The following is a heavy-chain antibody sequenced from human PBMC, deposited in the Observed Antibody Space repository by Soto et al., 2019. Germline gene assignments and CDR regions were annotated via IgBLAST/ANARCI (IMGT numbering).Heavy chain of an antibody. J-gene: IGHJ4*02. CDR2: ISSSGNTI. Sequence: GGSLRLSCAASGFTFSAYEMNWVRQAPGKGLEWVSYISSSGNTIYYADSVKGRFTIPRDNAKNSLFLQMNSLRVEDTAFYYCAGSPFLECNWAQGTLVTVSS. CDR1: GFTFSAYE. V-gene: IGHV3-48*03. D-gene: IGHD3-3*02. CDR3: AGSPFLECN.